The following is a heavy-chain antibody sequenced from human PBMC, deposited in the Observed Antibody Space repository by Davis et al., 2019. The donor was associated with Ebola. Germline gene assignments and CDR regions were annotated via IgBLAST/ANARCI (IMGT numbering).Heavy chain of an antibody. V-gene: IGHV4-34*01. CDR3: ARSRGLRWHYYFDY. Sequence: MPSETLSLTCAVYGGSFSGYYWSWIRQPPGKGLEWIGEINHSGSTNYNPSLKSRVTISVDTSKNQFSLKLSSVTAADTAVYYCARSRGLRWHYYFDYWGQGTLVTVSS. D-gene: IGHD4-23*01. J-gene: IGHJ4*02. CDR2: INHSGST. CDR1: GGSFSGYY.